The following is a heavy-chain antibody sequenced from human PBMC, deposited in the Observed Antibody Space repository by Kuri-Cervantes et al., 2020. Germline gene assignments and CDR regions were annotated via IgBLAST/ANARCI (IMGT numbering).Heavy chain of an antibody. Sequence: ASSQVPCKASGDTFTGYYIYWVRQAPGQGVEWMGWINPNSGGTNYAQKFQGRVTMTRDTSISTAYMEMCRLRSYDTAVYYCASDLGGKENWELLGNSWGQGTLVTVSS. CDR2: INPNSGGT. CDR1: GDTFTGYY. D-gene: IGHD1-26*01. J-gene: IGHJ4*02. CDR3: ASDLGGKENWELLGNS. V-gene: IGHV1-2*02.